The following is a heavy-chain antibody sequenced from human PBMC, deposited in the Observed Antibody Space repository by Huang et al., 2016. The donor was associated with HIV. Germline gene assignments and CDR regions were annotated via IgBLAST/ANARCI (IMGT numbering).Heavy chain of an antibody. J-gene: IGHJ3*02. CDR1: GFTFSSYG. Sequence: QVQLVESGGGVVQPGGSLRLSCAASGFTFSSYGMHWVRQAPVKGLEGVAFIRYDGSNKYYADSVRGRFTISRDKSKNTLYLQMNSLRAEDTAVYYCAKGSMANAFDIWGQGTMVTVSS. CDR3: AKGSMANAFDI. D-gene: IGHD3-10*01. V-gene: IGHV3-30*02. CDR2: IRYDGSNK.